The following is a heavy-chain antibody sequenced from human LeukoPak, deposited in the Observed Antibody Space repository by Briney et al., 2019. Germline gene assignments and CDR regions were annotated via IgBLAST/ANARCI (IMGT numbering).Heavy chain of an antibody. CDR2: IYYSGST. Sequence: ASETLSLTCTVPGGSISSSYWSWIRQPPGKGLEWIGYIYYSGSTNNNPSFKSRVAISVDTSKNQFSLKLSSVTAADTAVYYCARNHYDIFDNWGQGTLVTVSS. CDR3: ARNHYDIFDN. J-gene: IGHJ4*02. V-gene: IGHV4-59*08. D-gene: IGHD3-9*01. CDR1: GGSISSSY.